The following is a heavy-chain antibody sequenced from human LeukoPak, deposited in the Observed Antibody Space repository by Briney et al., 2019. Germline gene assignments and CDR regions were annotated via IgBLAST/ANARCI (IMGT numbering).Heavy chain of an antibody. D-gene: IGHD3-10*01. CDR3: ARQYYYAYDI. J-gene: IGHJ3*02. CDR2: IYHSGST. V-gene: IGHV4-38-2*02. CDR1: GYSISSGYY. Sequence: SETLSLTCTVSGYSISSGYYWGWIRQPPGKGLEWIGSIYHSGSTYYNPSLKSRVTISVDTSKNQFSLKLSSVTAADTAVYYCARQYYYAYDIWGQGTMVTVSS.